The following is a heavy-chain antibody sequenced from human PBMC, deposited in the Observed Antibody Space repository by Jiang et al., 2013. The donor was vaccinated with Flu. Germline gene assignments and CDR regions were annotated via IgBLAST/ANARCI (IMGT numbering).Heavy chain of an antibody. CDR2: VYHTGTT. CDR1: GDSVTNRHW. J-gene: IGHJ4*02. Sequence: GSGLVKPLRETLSLTCDVSGDSVTNRHWWLWVRQPPGKGLEWIGEVYHTGTTHYNPSLKSRVTMSLDTSKNQLSLQLTSVTAADTAVYYCAREPATGTFRGFDYWGQGTLVTVSS. V-gene: IGHV4-4*02. CDR3: AREPATGTFRGFDY. D-gene: IGHD6-13*01.